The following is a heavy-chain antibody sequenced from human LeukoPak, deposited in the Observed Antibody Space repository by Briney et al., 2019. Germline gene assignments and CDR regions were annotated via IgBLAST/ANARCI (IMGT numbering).Heavy chain of an antibody. V-gene: IGHV4-34*01. D-gene: IGHD4-17*01. CDR3: ARLLFPPVTSRGFDH. J-gene: IGHJ5*02. CDR2: INHSGST. CDR1: GGSFSGYY. Sequence: SETPSLTCAVYGGSFSGYYWSWLRQPPGKGLEWVGEINHSGSTNYNPSLKSRVTISVDTSKNQFSLKLSSVTAADTAVYYCARLLFPPVTSRGFDHWGQGTLVTVSS.